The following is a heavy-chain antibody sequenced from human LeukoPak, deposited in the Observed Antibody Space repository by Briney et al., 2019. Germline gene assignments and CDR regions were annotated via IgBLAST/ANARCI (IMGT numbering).Heavy chain of an antibody. CDR1: GGSISSGSYY. D-gene: IGHD4-23*01. J-gene: IGHJ3*02. CDR2: IYHSGST. Sequence: SETLSLTCTVSGGSISSGSYYWSWIRQPAGKGLEWIGSIYHSGSTYYNPSLKSRVTISVDTSKNQFSLKLSSVTAADTAVYYCATHPRWYDAFDIWGQGTMVTVSS. V-gene: IGHV4-39*07. CDR3: ATHPRWYDAFDI.